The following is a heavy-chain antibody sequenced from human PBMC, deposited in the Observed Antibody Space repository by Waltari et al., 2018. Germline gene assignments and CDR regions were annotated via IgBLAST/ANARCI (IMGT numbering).Heavy chain of an antibody. CDR3: AKDSSPFLEHRVYYYYYMDV. D-gene: IGHD3-3*01. Sequence: EVRLVESGGGLVQPGRSLRLSCVTSGFKFDDYGMHWVRQAPGKGLELVSGIIWNSTTIGYADYVKGRFTISSDNGKKSLYLQMNSLRAEDTAVYYCAKDSSPFLEHRVYYYYYMDVWGKGTTVTVSS. J-gene: IGHJ6*03. CDR1: GFKFDDYG. CDR2: IIWNSTTI. V-gene: IGHV3-9*01.